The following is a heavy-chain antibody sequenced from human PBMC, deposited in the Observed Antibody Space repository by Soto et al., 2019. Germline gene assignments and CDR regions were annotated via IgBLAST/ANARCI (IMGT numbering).Heavy chain of an antibody. V-gene: IGHV5-51*01. CDR3: AREDRDRETGLVPAAIDGMDV. CDR2: IYPGDSDT. CDR1: GYSFTSYW. Sequence: PGESLKISCKGSGYSFTSYWIGWVRQMPGKGLEWMGIIYPGDSDTRYSPSFQGQVTISADKSISTAYMELSSLRSDDTAVYYCAREDRDRETGLVPAAIDGMDVWGQGTTVTVSS. J-gene: IGHJ6*02. D-gene: IGHD2-2*01.